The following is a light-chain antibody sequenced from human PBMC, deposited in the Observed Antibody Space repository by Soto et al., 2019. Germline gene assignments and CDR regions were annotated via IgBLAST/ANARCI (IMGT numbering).Light chain of an antibody. J-gene: IGKJ2*01. CDR3: QQYNNWPHT. CDR1: QRVSSN. V-gene: IGKV3-15*01. CDR2: GAS. Sequence: ELVMTQSPATLSVSPGERATLSCRASQRVSSNLAWYQQKPGQAPRLLIYGASTRATGIPARFSGSGSGTEFTLTISSLQSEDFAVYYCQQYNNWPHTFGQGTKLEIK.